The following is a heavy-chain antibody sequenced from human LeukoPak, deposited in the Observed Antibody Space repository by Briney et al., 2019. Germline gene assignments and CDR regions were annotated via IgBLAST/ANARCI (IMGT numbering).Heavy chain of an antibody. V-gene: IGHV3-7*04. CDR3: ARDQGGYDYPPDY. CDR2: IKQDGSEK. Sequence: PGGSLRLSCAASGFTFSSYWMTWVRQAPGKGLEWVANIKQDGSEKYYVDSVKGRFTISRNNAKNSLFLQMNSLRAEDTAVYYCARDQGGYDYPPDYWGQGTLVTVSS. CDR1: GFTFSSYW. D-gene: IGHD5-12*01. J-gene: IGHJ4*02.